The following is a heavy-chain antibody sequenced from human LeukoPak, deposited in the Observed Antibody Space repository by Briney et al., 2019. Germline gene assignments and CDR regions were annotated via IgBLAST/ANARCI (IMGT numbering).Heavy chain of an antibody. D-gene: IGHD3-10*01. CDR1: GYSFTSYW. CDR3: ARLGTMVRGVISYMDV. CDR2: IYPGDSDT. V-gene: IGHV5-51*01. J-gene: IGHJ6*03. Sequence: GESLKISCKGSGYSFTSYWIGWVRQMPGKGLEWMGIIYPGDSDTRYSPSFQGQVTISADKSISTAYLQWSSLKASDTAMYYCARLGTMVRGVISYMDVWGKGTTVTVSS.